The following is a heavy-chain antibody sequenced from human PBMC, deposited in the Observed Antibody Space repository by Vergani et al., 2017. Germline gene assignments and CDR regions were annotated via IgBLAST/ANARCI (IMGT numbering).Heavy chain of an antibody. V-gene: IGHV1-69*01. Sequence: QVQLVQSGAEVKKPGSSVKVSCKASGGTFSSYAISWVRQAPGQGLEWMGGIIPIFGTANYAQKFQGRVTITADESTSTAYMELSSLRSEDTAVYYCARGGLRIVVVTAIGYNWFDRWGQGTLVTVSS. CDR1: GGTFSSYA. J-gene: IGHJ5*02. CDR3: ARGGLRIVVVTAIGYNWFDR. D-gene: IGHD2-21*02. CDR2: IIPIFGTA.